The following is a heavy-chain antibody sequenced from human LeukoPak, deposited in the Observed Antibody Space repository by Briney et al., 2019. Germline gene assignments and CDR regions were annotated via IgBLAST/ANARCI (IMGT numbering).Heavy chain of an antibody. CDR1: GGTFSSYA. V-gene: IGHV1-69*13. J-gene: IGHJ4*02. Sequence: ASVKVSCKASGGTFSSYAISWVRQAPGQGLEWMGGIIPIFGTGNYAQKFQGRVTITADESASTAYMELSSLRSEDTAVYYCARDGYYYDSSGYTEYYFDCWGQGTLVTVSS. CDR3: ARDGYYYDSSGYTEYYFDC. D-gene: IGHD3-22*01. CDR2: IIPIFGTG.